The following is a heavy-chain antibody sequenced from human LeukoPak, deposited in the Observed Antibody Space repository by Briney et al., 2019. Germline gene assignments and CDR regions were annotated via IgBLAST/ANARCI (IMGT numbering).Heavy chain of an antibody. CDR3: AKVRSPYGSGALVDI. D-gene: IGHD3-10*01. Sequence: PGGSLRLSCTASGFTFGDYAMNWFRQAPGKGLEWVGFIRSKAYGGTTEYAASVKGRFTISRDNAKNSLYLQMNSLRAEDTAVYYCAKVRSPYGSGALVDIWGQGTMVTVSS. J-gene: IGHJ3*02. V-gene: IGHV3-49*03. CDR1: GFTFGDYA. CDR2: IRSKAYGGTT.